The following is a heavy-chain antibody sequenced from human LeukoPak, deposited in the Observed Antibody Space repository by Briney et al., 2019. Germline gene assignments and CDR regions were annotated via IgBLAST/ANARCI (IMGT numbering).Heavy chain of an antibody. D-gene: IGHD3-22*01. CDR3: ARGKDYYDSSAQSSFDY. Sequence: GASVKVSCKASGYTFTSYGISWVRQAPGQGLEWMGWISAYNGNTNYAQKFQGRVTMTRDTSISTAYMELSRLRSDDTAVYYCARGKDYYDSSAQSSFDYWGQGTLVTVSS. J-gene: IGHJ4*02. V-gene: IGHV1-18*01. CDR2: ISAYNGNT. CDR1: GYTFTSYG.